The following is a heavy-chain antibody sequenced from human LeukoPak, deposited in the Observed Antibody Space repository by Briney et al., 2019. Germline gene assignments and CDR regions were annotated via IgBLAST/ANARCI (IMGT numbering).Heavy chain of an antibody. Sequence: GGSLRLSCAASGFTFSSYAMSWVRQAPGKGLEWVSAISGSGGSTYYADSVKGRFTISGDNSKNTLYLQMNSLRAEDTAVYYCANFRGGYSYGTFDYWGQGTLVTVSS. CDR3: ANFRGGYSYGTFDY. CDR2: ISGSGGST. J-gene: IGHJ4*02. CDR1: GFTFSSYA. D-gene: IGHD5-18*01. V-gene: IGHV3-23*01.